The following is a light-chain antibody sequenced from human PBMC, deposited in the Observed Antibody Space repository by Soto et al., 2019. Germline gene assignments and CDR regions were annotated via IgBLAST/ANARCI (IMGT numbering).Light chain of an antibody. CDR1: QSISTW. CDR2: KAS. J-gene: IGKJ2*01. V-gene: IGKV1-5*03. Sequence: DIQLTQSPSTLSASIGDRVTITCRASQSISTWLAWYQQKPGTAPKLLIYKASTLEGGVPSRFSGSRSGTEFPLTVTSLQPNDFATYYCQQYNDSFPYTFGQGTKLEI. CDR3: QQYNDSFPYT.